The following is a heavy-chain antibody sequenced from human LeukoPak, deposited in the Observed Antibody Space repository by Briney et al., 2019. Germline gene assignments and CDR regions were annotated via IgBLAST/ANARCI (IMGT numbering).Heavy chain of an antibody. CDR2: ISGSGGST. CDR1: GFTFSSYA. CDR3: AKYYSNYPFFDY. V-gene: IGHV3-23*01. J-gene: IGHJ4*02. Sequence: GSLRLSCAASGFTFSSYAMSWVRQAPGKGLEWGSAISGSGGSTYYADSVKGRFTISRDNSKNTLYLQMNSLSAEDTAVYYCAKYYSNYPFFDYWGQGALVTVSS. D-gene: IGHD4-4*01.